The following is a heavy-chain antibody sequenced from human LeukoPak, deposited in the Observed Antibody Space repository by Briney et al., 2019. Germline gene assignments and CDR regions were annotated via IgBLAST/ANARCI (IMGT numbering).Heavy chain of an antibody. J-gene: IGHJ4*02. CDR2: IYSTGST. V-gene: IGHV4-4*07. Sequence: PSETLSLTCDVSGGSVRSYWWGWVRQPAGKGLEWLGRIYSTGSTRFNPSLKSRLTLSIGTSTNQFSLTLTSVTAADTAVYFCARQGYTVSYYFLDYWSQGTLVTVSS. D-gene: IGHD1-26*01. CDR3: ARQGYTVSYYFLDY. CDR1: GGSVRSYW.